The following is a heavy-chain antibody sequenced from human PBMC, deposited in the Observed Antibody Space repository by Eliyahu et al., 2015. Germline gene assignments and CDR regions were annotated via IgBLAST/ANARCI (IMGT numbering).Heavy chain of an antibody. J-gene: IGHJ4*02. V-gene: IGHV3-23*01. CDR1: XFPFSSYA. Sequence: EVQLLESGGGLVQPGGSLRLSCAASXFPFSSYAMSWVRQAPGKGLEWVSAISGSGGSTYYADSVKGRFTISRDNSKNTLYLQMNSLRAEDTAVYYCAKVQRQLGIFDYWGQGTLVTVSS. CDR2: ISGSGGST. CDR3: AKVQRQLGIFDY. D-gene: IGHD6-6*01.